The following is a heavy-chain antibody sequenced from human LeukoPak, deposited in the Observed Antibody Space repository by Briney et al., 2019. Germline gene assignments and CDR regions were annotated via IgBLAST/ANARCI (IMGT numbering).Heavy chain of an antibody. Sequence: GGSLRLSCAASGFTFSNAWMSWVRQAPGKGLEWLGRIKSKSDGGKVDYAAPVKGRFTISRDDSKNTLYLQMNSLKTEDTAVYYCTTAKDYYDSSGYYGRTGNDAFDIWGQGTMVTVSS. D-gene: IGHD3-22*01. CDR2: IKSKSDGGKV. V-gene: IGHV3-15*01. J-gene: IGHJ3*02. CDR3: TTAKDYYDSSGYYGRTGNDAFDI. CDR1: GFTFSNAW.